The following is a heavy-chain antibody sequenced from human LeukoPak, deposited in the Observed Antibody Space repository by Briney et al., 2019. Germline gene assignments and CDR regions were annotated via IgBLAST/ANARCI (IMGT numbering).Heavy chain of an antibody. Sequence: TSETLSLTCTVSGGSISSYYWSWIRQPPGKGLEWIGYIYYSGSTNYNPSLKSRVTISVDTSKNQFSLKLSSVTAADTAVYYCARAPYSSSWYYFDSWGQGTLVTVSS. CDR2: IYYSGST. D-gene: IGHD6-13*01. CDR3: ARAPYSSSWYYFDS. V-gene: IGHV4-59*08. J-gene: IGHJ4*02. CDR1: GGSISSYY.